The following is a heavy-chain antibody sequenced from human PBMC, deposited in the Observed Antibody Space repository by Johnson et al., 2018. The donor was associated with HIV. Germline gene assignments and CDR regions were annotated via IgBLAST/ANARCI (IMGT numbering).Heavy chain of an antibody. J-gene: IGHJ3*02. CDR2: IYSGGST. D-gene: IGHD4-17*01. CDR3: ARERIYGDDAFDI. V-gene: IGHV3-66*01. Sequence: VQLMESGGGLVQPGGSLRLSCAASGFTVSSNYMSWVRQAPGKGLEWVSVIYSGGSTYYADSVKGRFTISRDNSKNTLYLQMNSLRAEDTAVYYCARERIYGDDAFDIWGQGTMVTVSS. CDR1: GFTVSSNY.